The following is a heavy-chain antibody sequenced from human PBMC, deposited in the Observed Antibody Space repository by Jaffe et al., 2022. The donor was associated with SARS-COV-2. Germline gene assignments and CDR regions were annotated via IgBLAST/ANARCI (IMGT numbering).Heavy chain of an antibody. CDR2: IKQDGSEK. D-gene: IGHD6-19*01. CDR3: ARDRYSSGWLIGLDNYYYYGMDV. J-gene: IGHJ6*02. Sequence: EVQLVESGGGLVQPGGSLRLSCAASGFTFSSYWMSWVRQAPGKGLEWVANIKQDGSEKYYVDSVKGRFTISRDNAKNSLYLQMNSLRAEDTAVYYCARDRYSSGWLIGLDNYYYYGMDVWGQGTTVTVSS. V-gene: IGHV3-7*01. CDR1: GFTFSSYW.